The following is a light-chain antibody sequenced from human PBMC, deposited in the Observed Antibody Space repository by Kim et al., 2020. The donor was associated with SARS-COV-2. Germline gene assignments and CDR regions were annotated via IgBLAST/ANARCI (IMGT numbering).Light chain of an antibody. V-gene: IGKV4-1*01. CDR3: QQYYSTPPS. J-gene: IGKJ2*03. CDR2: CAS. CDR1: QTVLYNSNNKNY. Sequence: RATHNCKSSQTVLYNSNNKNYLAWYQQKPGQAPKLLIYCASIRESGVSDRFSGSGSETDFTLTISSLQAEDVAVYYCQQYYSTPPSFGQGTKLEI.